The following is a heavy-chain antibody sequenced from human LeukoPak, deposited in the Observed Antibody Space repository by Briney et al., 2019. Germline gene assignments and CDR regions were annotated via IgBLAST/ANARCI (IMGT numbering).Heavy chain of an antibody. V-gene: IGHV3-30*04. D-gene: IGHD3-9*01. Sequence: PGGSLRLSCAASGFTFSSYAMHWVRQAPGKGLEWVAVISYDGSNKYYADSVKGRFTISRDNSKNTLYLQMNSLRAEDTAVYYCARDLNDILTGSNYYYYYMDVWGKGTTVTVSS. J-gene: IGHJ6*03. CDR3: ARDLNDILTGSNYYYYYMDV. CDR1: GFTFSSYA. CDR2: ISYDGSNK.